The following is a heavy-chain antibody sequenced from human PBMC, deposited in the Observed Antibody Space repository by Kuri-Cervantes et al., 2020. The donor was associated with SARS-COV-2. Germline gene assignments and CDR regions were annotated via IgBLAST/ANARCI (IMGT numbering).Heavy chain of an antibody. V-gene: IGHV4-59*01. D-gene: IGHD2-8*02. Sequence: SCTVSGGSISSYYWSWIRQPPGKGLEWIGYIYYSGSTNYNPSLKSRVTISVDTSKNQFSLKLSSVTAADTAVYYCARVSTSYWYRFDPWGQGTLVTVSS. CDR1: GGSISSYY. J-gene: IGHJ5*02. CDR2: IYYSGST. CDR3: ARVSTSYWYRFDP.